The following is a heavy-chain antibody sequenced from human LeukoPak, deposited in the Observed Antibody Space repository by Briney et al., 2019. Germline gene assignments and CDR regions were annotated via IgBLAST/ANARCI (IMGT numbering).Heavy chain of an antibody. CDR2: IWFDESSQ. CDR1: GFSFSDSG. CDR3: AKGSSGWSYFDY. Sequence: GRSLTLSCAASGFSFSDSGMHWVRQAPGRGPEYVAGIWFDESSQYYADSVKGRFTISRDNSKNTLYLQMNSLRAEDTAVYYCAKGSSGWSYFDYWGQGTLVTVSS. V-gene: IGHV3-33*06. J-gene: IGHJ4*02. D-gene: IGHD6-19*01.